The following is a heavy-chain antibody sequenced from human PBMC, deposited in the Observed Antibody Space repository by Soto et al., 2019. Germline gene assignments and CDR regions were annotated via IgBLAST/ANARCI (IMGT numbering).Heavy chain of an antibody. J-gene: IGHJ4*02. V-gene: IGHV5-51*01. D-gene: IGHD2-15*01. CDR3: ARVYCSGGSCYGIDY. CDR2: IYPGDSDT. CDR1: GYSFSNYW. Sequence: PGESLKISCKGSGYSFSNYWIGWVRQMPGKGLEWMGIIYPGDSDTRYSPSFQGQVTISADKSISTAYLQWSSLKASDTAMYYCARVYCSGGSCYGIDYSGQGTLVTVSS.